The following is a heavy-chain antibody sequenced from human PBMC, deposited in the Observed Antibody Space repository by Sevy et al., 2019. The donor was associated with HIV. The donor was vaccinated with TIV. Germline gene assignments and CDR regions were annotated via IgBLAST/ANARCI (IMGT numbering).Heavy chain of an antibody. CDR3: ARARGVGATYWFDP. Sequence: SETLSLTCAVSGGSISSVNWWHWVRQPPGKGLEWIGEIYHSGSTNYNPSLKSRVTISVDTSKNQFSLKLSSVTAADTAVYYCARARGVGATYWFDPWGQGTLVTVSS. D-gene: IGHD1-26*01. V-gene: IGHV4-4*02. CDR2: IYHSGST. CDR1: GGSISSVNW. J-gene: IGHJ5*02.